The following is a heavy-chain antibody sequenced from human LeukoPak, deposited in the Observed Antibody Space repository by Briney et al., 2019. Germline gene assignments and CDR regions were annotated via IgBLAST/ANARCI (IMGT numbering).Heavy chain of an antibody. CDR1: GFTFNTYW. D-gene: IGHD3-22*01. J-gene: IGHJ4*02. CDR3: AKGQASDSSGYLAYFDY. V-gene: IGHV3-23*01. CDR2: ISGSGGST. Sequence: QPGGSLRLSCAASGFTFNTYWMHWVRQAPGKGLEWVSAISGSGGSTCYADSVKGRFTISRDNSKNTLYLQMNSLRAEDTAVYYCAKGQASDSSGYLAYFDYWGQGTLVTVSS.